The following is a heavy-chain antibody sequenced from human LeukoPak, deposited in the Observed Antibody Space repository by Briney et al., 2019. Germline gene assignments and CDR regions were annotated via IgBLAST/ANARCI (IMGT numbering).Heavy chain of an antibody. J-gene: IGHJ4*02. CDR2: IWNDGSYE. Sequence: QPGRSLRLSCAASGFTFSDYGMHWVRQAPGKGLEWVAVIWNDGSYEYYADSAKGRFTISRDNSKNTLYLQMNNLRADDTAVYFCAKPTRGGGSFLIDYWGQGTLVTVSS. D-gene: IGHD1-26*01. CDR1: GFTFSDYG. CDR3: AKPTRGGGSFLIDY. V-gene: IGHV3-33*03.